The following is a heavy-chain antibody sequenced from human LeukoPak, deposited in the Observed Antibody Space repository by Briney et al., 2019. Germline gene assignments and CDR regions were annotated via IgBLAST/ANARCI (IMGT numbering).Heavy chain of an antibody. CDR3: AKGRVVLIFGVVISFDY. J-gene: IGHJ4*02. D-gene: IGHD3-3*01. Sequence: GRSLRLSCAASGFTFSSYGMHWVRQAPGKGLEWVAVIWYDGSNKYYADSVKGRFTISRDNSKNTLYLQMNSLRAEDTAVYYCAKGRVVLIFGVVISFDYWGQGTLVTVSS. CDR2: IWYDGSNK. V-gene: IGHV3-33*06. CDR1: GFTFSSYG.